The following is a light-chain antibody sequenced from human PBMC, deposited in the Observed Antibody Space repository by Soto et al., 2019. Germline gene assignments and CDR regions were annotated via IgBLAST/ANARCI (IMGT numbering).Light chain of an antibody. CDR2: RNK. V-gene: IGLV1-44*01. Sequence: QSVLTQPPSASGTPGQRVTNSCSGSSSNIGSNPVNWYQHLPGTAPKLLIYRNKQRPSRVPDRFSGSKSGTSASLAISGLQSEDEADYYCAAWDDSLSVVFGGGTKVTVL. CDR3: AAWDDSLSVV. CDR1: SSNIGSNP. J-gene: IGLJ2*01.